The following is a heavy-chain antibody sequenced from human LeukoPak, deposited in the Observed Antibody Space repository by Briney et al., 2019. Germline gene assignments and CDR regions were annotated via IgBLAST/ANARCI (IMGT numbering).Heavy chain of an antibody. CDR2: INAGNGNT. Sequence: GASVKVSCKASGYTFTSYAMHWVRQAPGQRLEWMGWINAGNGNTKYSQEFQGRVTITRDTSASTAYMELSSLRSEDMAAYYCARGASGSYWPFDYWGQGTLVTVSS. CDR1: GYTFTSYA. CDR3: ARGASGSYWPFDY. V-gene: IGHV1-3*03. J-gene: IGHJ4*02. D-gene: IGHD1-26*01.